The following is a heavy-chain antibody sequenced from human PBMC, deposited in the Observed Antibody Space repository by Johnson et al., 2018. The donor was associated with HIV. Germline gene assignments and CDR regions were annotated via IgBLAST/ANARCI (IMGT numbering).Heavy chain of an antibody. V-gene: IGHV3-9*01. Sequence: VQLVESGGGLVQPGRSLRLSCAASGFPFDDYAMHWVRQAPGKGLEWVSGISWNSGSVDYADSVKGRFTISRDNAKNSLYLQMNSLRTEDTAFYYCAKDTRYYDSSGYPTEAFDIWGQGTMVTVSS. CDR3: AKDTRYYDSSGYPTEAFDI. D-gene: IGHD3-22*01. J-gene: IGHJ3*02. CDR1: GFPFDDYA. CDR2: ISWNSGSV.